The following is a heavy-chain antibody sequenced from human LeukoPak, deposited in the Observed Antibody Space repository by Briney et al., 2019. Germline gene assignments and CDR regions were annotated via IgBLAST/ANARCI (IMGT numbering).Heavy chain of an antibody. CDR1: GFTFSSYS. V-gene: IGHV3-48*02. CDR2: ISSSSSTI. D-gene: IGHD2-2*01. Sequence: PGGSLRLSCAASGFTFSSYSMNWVRQAPGKGLEWVSYISSSSSTIYYADSVKGRFTISRDNAKNSLYLQMNSLRDEDTAVYYCARVPAAIFNYYYYGVDVWGQGTTVTVSS. J-gene: IGHJ6*02. CDR3: ARVPAAIFNYYYYGVDV.